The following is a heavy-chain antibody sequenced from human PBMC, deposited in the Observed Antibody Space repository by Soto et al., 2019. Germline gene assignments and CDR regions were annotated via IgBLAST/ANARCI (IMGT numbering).Heavy chain of an antibody. CDR1: GFTFSSYG. CDR2: ISYDGSKK. D-gene: IGHD2-15*01. CDR3: ADEVGVDY. V-gene: IGHV3-30*18. J-gene: IGHJ4*02. Sequence: QVQLVESGGGVVQPGRSLRLSCAASGFTFSSYGMHWVRQAPGKGLEGVAVISYDGSKKYYADSVRGRFTISRDNSKNTIRLQMNSLRPEDTAVYYFADEVGVDYWGQGPVVTVS.